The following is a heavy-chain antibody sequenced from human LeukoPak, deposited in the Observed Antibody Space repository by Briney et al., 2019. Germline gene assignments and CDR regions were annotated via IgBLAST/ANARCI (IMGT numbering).Heavy chain of an antibody. Sequence: GASVKVSCKASGYTFTGYYMHWVRQAPGQGLEWMGWINPNSGGTNYAQKFQGRVTMTRDTSISTAYMELSRLRSDDTAVYYCARDSRPFITMIVVVIPPQSFDYWGQGTLVTVSS. D-gene: IGHD3-22*01. J-gene: IGHJ4*02. CDR1: GYTFTGYY. V-gene: IGHV1-2*02. CDR2: INPNSGGT. CDR3: ARDSRPFITMIVVVIPPQSFDY.